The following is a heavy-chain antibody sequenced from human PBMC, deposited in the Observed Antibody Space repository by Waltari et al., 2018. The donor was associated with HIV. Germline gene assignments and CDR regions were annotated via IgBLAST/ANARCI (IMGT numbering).Heavy chain of an antibody. Sequence: QVQLQESGPGLVEPSETLSLNCTVSGAPISRSNRWSWVRQSPGQGLEWIGEIYHSGNTNFNPSLKSRVTLSVDKGKRRISRRLTSVTAADTAMYFCARVRDSGDYGHFDSWGRGTLVIVS. J-gene: IGHJ4*02. CDR1: GAPISRSNR. CDR3: ARVRDSGDYGHFDS. CDR2: IYHSGNT. D-gene: IGHD4-17*01. V-gene: IGHV4-4*02.